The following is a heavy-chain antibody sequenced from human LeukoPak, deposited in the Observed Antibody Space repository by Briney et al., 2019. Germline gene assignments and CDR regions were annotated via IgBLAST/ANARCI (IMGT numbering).Heavy chain of an antibody. Sequence: GGSLRLSCAASGFTFTNAWMSWVRQAPGKGLEWVGRIKTKTDDGTTDYAAPVKGRFTISRDDSKNTLYLQMNSLKAEDTAVYYCTTDTEGYSYGYLFDYWGQGTLVTVSS. J-gene: IGHJ4*02. D-gene: IGHD5-18*01. CDR1: GFTFTNAW. CDR3: TTDTEGYSYGYLFDY. CDR2: IKTKTDDGTT. V-gene: IGHV3-15*01.